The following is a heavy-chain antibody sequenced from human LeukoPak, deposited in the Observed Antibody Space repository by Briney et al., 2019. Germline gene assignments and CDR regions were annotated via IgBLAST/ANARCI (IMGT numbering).Heavy chain of an antibody. CDR2: INYSGTT. J-gene: IGHJ5*02. CDR1: GDSFSSYH. CDR3: GRSDRRYGWFDT. Sequence: WGTLSLTCTVSGDSFSSYHWSWIRQPPGKGLEWIGYINYSGTTNYNPSPKSRVSISVDTSKKQFSLRLSAVTAADTAVYYCGRSDRRYGWFDTWGQGTLVTVSS. D-gene: IGHD3-9*01. V-gene: IGHV4-59*08.